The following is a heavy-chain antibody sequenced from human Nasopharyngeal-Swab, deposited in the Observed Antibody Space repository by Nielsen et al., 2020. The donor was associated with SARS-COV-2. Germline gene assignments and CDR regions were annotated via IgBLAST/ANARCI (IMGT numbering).Heavy chain of an antibody. J-gene: IGHJ6*02. D-gene: IGHD3-10*01. V-gene: IGHV3-30-3*01. CDR3: ARGPGDGMDV. Sequence: WIRQPPGKGLEWAAVISYDGSNKYYADSVKGRFTISRDNSKNTLYLQMSSLRAEDTAVYYCARGPGDGMDVWGQGTTVTVSS. CDR2: ISYDGSNK.